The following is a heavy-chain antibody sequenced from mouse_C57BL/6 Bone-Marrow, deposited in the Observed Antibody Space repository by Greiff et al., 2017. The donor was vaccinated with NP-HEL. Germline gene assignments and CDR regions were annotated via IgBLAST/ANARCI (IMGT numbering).Heavy chain of an antibody. J-gene: IGHJ1*03. CDR1: GFSLTSYG. V-gene: IGHV2-3*01. Sequence: VQLQESGPGLVAPSQSLSITCTVSGFSLTSYGVSWVRQPPGKGLEWLGVIWGDGSTHYHSALISRLSISKDNSKSQVFLKLNSLQTDDTATYYCVKRGAYYYGRGWYFDVWGTGTTVTVSS. D-gene: IGHD1-1*01. CDR3: VKRGAYYYGRGWYFDV. CDR2: IWGDGST.